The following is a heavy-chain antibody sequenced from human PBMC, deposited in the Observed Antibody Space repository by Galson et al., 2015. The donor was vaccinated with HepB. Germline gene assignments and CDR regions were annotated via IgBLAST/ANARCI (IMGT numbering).Heavy chain of an antibody. V-gene: IGHV3-9*01. CDR3: AKDMSSSGRAYYFDY. Sequence: SLRLSCAASGFTFDDYAMHWVRQAPGRGLEWVSGISWNSTSIVYADSVKGRFTISRDNAKSSLYLQMNSLRTEDTALYYCAKDMSSSGRAYYFDYWGQGTLVTVSS. D-gene: IGHD3-22*01. CDR1: GFTFDDYA. J-gene: IGHJ4*02. CDR2: ISWNSTSI.